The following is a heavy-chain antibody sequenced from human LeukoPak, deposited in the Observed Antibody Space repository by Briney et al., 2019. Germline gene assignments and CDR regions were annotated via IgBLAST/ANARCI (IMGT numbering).Heavy chain of an antibody. D-gene: IGHD4-17*01. Sequence: GGSLRLSCAASGFTFSSYWMHWVRQAPGKGLEWVSYISSSGSTIYYADSVKGRFTISRDNAKNSLYLQMNSLRAEDTAVYYCARALWDYGDYCCVFDYWGQGTLVTVSS. CDR2: ISSSGSTI. CDR3: ARALWDYGDYCCVFDY. J-gene: IGHJ4*02. CDR1: GFTFSSYW. V-gene: IGHV3-48*04.